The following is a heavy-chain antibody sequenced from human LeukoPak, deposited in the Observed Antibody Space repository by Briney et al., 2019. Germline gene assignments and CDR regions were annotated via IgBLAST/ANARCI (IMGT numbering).Heavy chain of an antibody. Sequence: ASVKVSCKASGYTFTGYYLHWVRQAPGQGLEWMGWINPNSGGTNYAQKLQGRVTMTTDTSTSTAYMELRSLRSDDTAVYYCARDGYCSGGSCGPGYWGQGTLVTVSS. CDR3: ARDGYCSGGSCGPGY. J-gene: IGHJ4*02. CDR2: INPNSGGT. CDR1: GYTFTGYY. V-gene: IGHV1-2*02. D-gene: IGHD2-15*01.